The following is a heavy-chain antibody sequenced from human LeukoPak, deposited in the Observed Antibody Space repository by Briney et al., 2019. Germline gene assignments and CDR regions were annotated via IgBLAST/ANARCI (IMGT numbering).Heavy chain of an antibody. CDR2: IKQDGSEK. Sequence: GGSLRLSCAASGFTFSSYWMSWVRQAPGKGLEWVANIKQDGSEKYYVDSVKGRFTISRDNAKNSLYLQMNSLRAEDTAVYYCARDHRYGYYYYMDVWGKGTTVTVSS. CDR3: ARDHRYGYYYYMDV. J-gene: IGHJ6*03. V-gene: IGHV3-7*01. D-gene: IGHD5-18*01. CDR1: GFTFSSYW.